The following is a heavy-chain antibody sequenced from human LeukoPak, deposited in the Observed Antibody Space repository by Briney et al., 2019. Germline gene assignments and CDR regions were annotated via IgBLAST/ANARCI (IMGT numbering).Heavy chain of an antibody. J-gene: IGHJ4*02. CDR1: GFTFSSYW. Sequence: GGSLRLSCAASGFTFSSYWMSWVRQAPGKGLEWVANIKQDGSEKYYVDSVKGRFTISRDNAKDSLYLQMNSLRAEDTAVYYCAREPYYDSSGYCLDYWGQGTLVTVSS. D-gene: IGHD3-22*01. V-gene: IGHV3-7*01. CDR3: AREPYYDSSGYCLDY. CDR2: IKQDGSEK.